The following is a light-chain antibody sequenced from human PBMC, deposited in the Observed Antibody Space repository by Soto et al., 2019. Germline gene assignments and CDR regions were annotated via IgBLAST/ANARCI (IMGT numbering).Light chain of an antibody. V-gene: IGKV1-13*02. CDR3: QQFKSYPYT. Sequence: AIQLTQSPSSLSASVGDRVTITCRASQDINSNLAWYQQKPGKPPNLLIYDASSLQSGVPSRFSGAGSGTDFSLTIDRLQPEDSATYHCQQFKSYPYTFGQGTTLEIK. CDR1: QDINSN. J-gene: IGKJ2*01. CDR2: DAS.